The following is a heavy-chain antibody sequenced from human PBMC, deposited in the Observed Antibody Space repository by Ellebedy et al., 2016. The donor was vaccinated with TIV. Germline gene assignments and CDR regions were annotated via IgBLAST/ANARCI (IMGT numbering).Heavy chain of an antibody. D-gene: IGHD4-17*01. CDR1: GGSISSYY. V-gene: IGHV4-59*01. CDR3: ARDSTHDYGDNGPSGYGMDV. CDR2: IYYSGST. Sequence: MPSETLSLTCTVSGGSISSYYWSWIRQPPGKGLEWIGYIYYSGSTNYNPSLKSRVTISVDTSKNQFSLKLSSVTAADTAVYYCARDSTHDYGDNGPSGYGMDVWGQGTTVTVSS. J-gene: IGHJ6*02.